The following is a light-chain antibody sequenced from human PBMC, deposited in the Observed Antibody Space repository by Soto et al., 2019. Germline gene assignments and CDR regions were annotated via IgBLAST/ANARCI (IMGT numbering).Light chain of an antibody. CDR2: VAS. J-gene: IGKJ4*01. CDR3: QQLNGYPLT. V-gene: IGKV1-9*01. CDR1: QGISSY. Sequence: DIQLTQSPSFLSASVGDRVTITCRASQGISSYLAWYQQKPGKAPKLLIYVASTLQSGVPSRFSGSRSGTEFTLTINSLQPEDFATYYCQQLNGYPLTFGGWTKVESK.